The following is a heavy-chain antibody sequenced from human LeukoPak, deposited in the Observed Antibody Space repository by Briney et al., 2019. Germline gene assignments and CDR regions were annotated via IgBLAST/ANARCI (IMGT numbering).Heavy chain of an antibody. CDR1: GFTFDDYG. J-gene: IGHJ3*02. CDR3: ASGASGYFDAFDI. D-gene: IGHD5-18*01. CDR2: INWNGGSA. Sequence: GGSLRLSCAASGFTFDDYGMSWVRQAPGKGLEWVSGINWNGGSAGYADSVKGRFTISRDNAKNSLYLQMNSLRAEDTALYHCASGASGYFDAFDIWGQGTMVTVSS. V-gene: IGHV3-20*01.